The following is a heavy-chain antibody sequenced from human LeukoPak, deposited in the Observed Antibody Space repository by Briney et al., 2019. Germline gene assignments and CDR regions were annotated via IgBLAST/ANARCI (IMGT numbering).Heavy chain of an antibody. CDR3: ARGGTNDFWKGS. CDR1: GGTFSSDA. J-gene: IGHJ4*02. D-gene: IGHD3/OR15-3a*01. V-gene: IGHV1-69*01. Sequence: SVKVSCKASGGTFSSDAISWVRQAPGQGLEWMGGIIPILRTTNHAQKFQRRLTITADESTRTAYMELSSLRSEDTAMYYCARGGTNDFWKGSWGQGTLVTVSS. CDR2: IIPILRTT.